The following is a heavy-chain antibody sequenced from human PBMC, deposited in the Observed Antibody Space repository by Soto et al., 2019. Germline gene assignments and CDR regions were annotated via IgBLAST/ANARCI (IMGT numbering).Heavy chain of an antibody. V-gene: IGHV1-8*01. J-gene: IGHJ6*02. CDR3: ASRTSGYCSSTSCYNYYYGMDV. CDR1: GYTFTSYD. CDR2: MNPNSGNT. D-gene: IGHD2-2*02. Sequence: ASVKVSCKASGYTFTSYDINWVRQATGQGLEWMGWMNPNSGNTGYAQKFQGRVTMTRNTSISTAYMELSSLRSEDTAVDYCASRTSGYCSSTSCYNYYYGMDVWGQGTTVTVSS.